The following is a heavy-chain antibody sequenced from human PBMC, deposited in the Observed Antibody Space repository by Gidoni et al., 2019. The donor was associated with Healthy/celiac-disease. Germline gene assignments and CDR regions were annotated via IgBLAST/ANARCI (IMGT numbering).Heavy chain of an antibody. CDR3: ARGEGYCSGGSCYSN. V-gene: IGHV4-39*07. J-gene: IGHJ4*02. D-gene: IGHD2-15*01. CDR2: IYYSGST. CDR1: GGSISSSSYY. Sequence: QLQLQESGPGLVKPSETLSLTCTVSGGSISSSSYYWGWIRQPPGKGLEWIGSIYYSGSTYYDPSLKSRVTISVDTSKNQFSLKLSSVTAADTAVYYCARGEGYCSGGSCYSNWGQGTLVTVSS.